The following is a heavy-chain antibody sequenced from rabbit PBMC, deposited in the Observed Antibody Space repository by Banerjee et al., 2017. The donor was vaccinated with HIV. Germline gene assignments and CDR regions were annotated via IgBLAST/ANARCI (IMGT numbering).Heavy chain of an antibody. CDR3: ARYDSDDAYYLNL. Sequence: QEQLEESGGDLVKPEGSLTLTCTASGFSFSNKYVMCWVRQAPGKGLEWIACINTSSGNTVYASWVNGRFTISRSTSLNTVTLKMTSLTAADTATYFCARYDSDDAYYLNLWGPGTLVTVS. J-gene: IGHJ4*01. CDR1: GFSFSNKYV. CDR2: INTSSGNT. D-gene: IGHD6-1*01. V-gene: IGHV1S43*01.